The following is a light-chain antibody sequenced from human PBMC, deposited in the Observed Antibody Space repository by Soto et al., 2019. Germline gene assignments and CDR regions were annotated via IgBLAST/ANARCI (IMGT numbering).Light chain of an antibody. J-gene: IGKJ2*01. CDR1: QGISVW. V-gene: IGKV1-12*01. CDR2: AAS. Sequence: DIQLTQSPSSVSASVGDRVTITCRASQGISVWLAWYQQKPGRAPQLLIYAASTLQTGVPSRFSGSGSGTDFTLTITSLQPEDFATYYCQQANSFPRTFGHGTKLEIK. CDR3: QQANSFPRT.